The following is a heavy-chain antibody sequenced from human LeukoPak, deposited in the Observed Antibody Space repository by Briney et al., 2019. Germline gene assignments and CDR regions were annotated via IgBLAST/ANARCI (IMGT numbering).Heavy chain of an antibody. CDR3: AKTFAAVTGEDY. Sequence: PGGSLRLSCAASGFTVSSNYMSWVRQAPGKGLEWVSIIYSGGSTFYADSVKGRFTISRDNSKNTLYLQMNSLRSEDTAVYYCAKTFAAVTGEDYWGQGTLVTVSS. J-gene: IGHJ4*02. V-gene: IGHV3-53*01. CDR2: IYSGGST. D-gene: IGHD6-19*01. CDR1: GFTVSSNY.